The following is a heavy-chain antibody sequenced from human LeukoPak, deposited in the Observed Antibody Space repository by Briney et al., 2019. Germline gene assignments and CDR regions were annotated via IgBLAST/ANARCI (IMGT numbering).Heavy chain of an antibody. D-gene: IGHD6-6*01. J-gene: IGHJ5*02. CDR1: GYTFTGYY. CDR2: INPNSGGT. V-gene: IGHV1-2*02. Sequence: GASVKVSCRASGYTFTGYYMHWVRQAPGQGLEWMGWINPNSGGTNYAQKFQGRVTMTRDTSISTAYMELSRLRSDDTAVYYCPYSIAAPGGWFDPWGQGTLVTVSS. CDR3: PYSIAAPGGWFDP.